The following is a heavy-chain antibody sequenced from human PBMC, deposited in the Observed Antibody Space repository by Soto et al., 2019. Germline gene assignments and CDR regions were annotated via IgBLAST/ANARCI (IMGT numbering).Heavy chain of an antibody. CDR2: INHSGST. CDR1: GGSFSGYS. D-gene: IGHD2-2*02. Sequence: SETLSLTCAVYGGSFSGYSWSWIRQPPGKGLEWIGEINHSGSTNYNPTLKSRVTISGDTSKNQFSLKLSSVTAADTAVYYCARPKGYQLLYVWFDPWGQGTLVTVSS. V-gene: IGHV4-34*01. CDR3: ARPKGYQLLYVWFDP. J-gene: IGHJ5*02.